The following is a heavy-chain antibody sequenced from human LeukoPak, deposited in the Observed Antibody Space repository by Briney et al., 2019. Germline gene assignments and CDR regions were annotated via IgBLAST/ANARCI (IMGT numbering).Heavy chain of an antibody. J-gene: IGHJ6*02. D-gene: IGHD4-17*01. CDR3: AGIGMGDYGDYSDYYGMDV. Sequence: SVNVSCKASGGTFSSYAISWVRQAPGQGLEWMGGIIPIFGTANNAQKFQGRVTITADESTSTAYMELSSLRSVDTAVYYCAGIGMGDYGDYSDYYGMDVWGQGTTVTVSS. CDR2: IIPIFGTA. V-gene: IGHV1-69*13. CDR1: GGTFSSYA.